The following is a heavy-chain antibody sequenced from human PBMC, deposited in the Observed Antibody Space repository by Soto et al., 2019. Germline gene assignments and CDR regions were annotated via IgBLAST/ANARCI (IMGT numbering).Heavy chain of an antibody. CDR3: VRYCSTTNCPFDY. CDR2: IYYSGNT. CDR1: GCSISSGGSY. J-gene: IGHJ4*02. D-gene: IGHD2-2*01. V-gene: IGHV4-30-4*01. Sequence: SETLSRTCPVSGCSISSGGSYWGWIRQPPGKGLEWIGYIYYSGNTYFNPSLKSRVTLSVDTSKNQFSLNLSSVTAADTAVYYCVRYCSTTNCPFDYWGQGTLVTVSS.